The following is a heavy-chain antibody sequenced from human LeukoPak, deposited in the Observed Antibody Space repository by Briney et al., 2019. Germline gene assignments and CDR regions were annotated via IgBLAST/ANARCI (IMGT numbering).Heavy chain of an antibody. J-gene: IGHJ4*02. CDR3: ANRYSYSSSFYFDY. Sequence: SETLSLTCTVSGGSISRSTYYWSWIRQPPGKGLEWIGSIYYTGSTYSSPSLKSRVTISADSSKNQFSLRLRSVTAADTAVYYCANRYSYSSSFYFDYWGQGTLVTVSS. CDR2: IYYTGST. D-gene: IGHD6-13*01. V-gene: IGHV4-39*01. CDR1: GGSISRSTYY.